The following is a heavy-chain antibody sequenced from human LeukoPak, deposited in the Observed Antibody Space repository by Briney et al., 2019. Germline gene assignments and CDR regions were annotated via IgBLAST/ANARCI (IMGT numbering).Heavy chain of an antibody. CDR3: AREPRGEDAFDI. J-gene: IGHJ3*02. Sequence: PSQTLSPTCTVSGGSISSGSYYWSWIRQPAGKGLEWIGRIYTSGSTNYNPSLKSRVTISVDTSKNQFSLKLSSVTAADTAVYYCAREPRGEDAFDIWGQGTMVTVSS. V-gene: IGHV4-61*02. D-gene: IGHD3-10*01. CDR1: GGSISSGSYY. CDR2: IYTSGST.